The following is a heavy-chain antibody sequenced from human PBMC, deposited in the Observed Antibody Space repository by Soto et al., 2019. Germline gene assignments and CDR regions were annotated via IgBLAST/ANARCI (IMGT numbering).Heavy chain of an antibody. CDR3: TRDGSMGIAAAGTAAFDI. CDR1: GFTFGDYA. D-gene: IGHD6-13*01. Sequence: GGSLRLSCTASGFTFGDYAMSWFRQAPGKGLEWVGFIRSKAYGGTTEYAGSGKVRFTISRDDSKSIAYLQMNSLKTEDTAVYYCTRDGSMGIAAAGTAAFDIWGQGTMVTVSS. V-gene: IGHV3-49*03. CDR2: IRSKAYGGTT. J-gene: IGHJ3*02.